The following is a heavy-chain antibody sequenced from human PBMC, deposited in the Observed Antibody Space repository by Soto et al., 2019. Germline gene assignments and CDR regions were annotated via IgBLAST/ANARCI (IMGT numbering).Heavy chain of an antibody. J-gene: IGHJ4*02. Sequence: QVQLVESGGGVVQPGRSLRLSCAASGFTFSSYGMHWVRQAPGKGLEWVAVIWYDGSNKYYADSVKGRFTISRDNSKNTLYLQMNSLRAEDTAVYYCARAGYSSRWYAAPDYWGQGTLVTVSS. V-gene: IGHV3-33*01. CDR1: GFTFSSYG. D-gene: IGHD6-19*01. CDR2: IWYDGSNK. CDR3: ARAGYSSRWYAAPDY.